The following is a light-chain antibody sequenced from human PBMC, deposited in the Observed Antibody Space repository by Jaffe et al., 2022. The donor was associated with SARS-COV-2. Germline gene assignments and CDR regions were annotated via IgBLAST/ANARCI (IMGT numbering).Light chain of an antibody. Sequence: DIVLTQSPDSLAVSLGERVTINCKSSQSVLYKANYKNYLSWYQQKAGQPPRLLISWASTRESGVPDRISGGGSGTDFTLTISSLQAEDVAIYYCQQYLRTPPTFGQGTKVEI. CDR3: QQYLRTPPT. J-gene: IGKJ1*01. V-gene: IGKV4-1*01. CDR2: WAS. CDR1: QSVLYKANYKNY.